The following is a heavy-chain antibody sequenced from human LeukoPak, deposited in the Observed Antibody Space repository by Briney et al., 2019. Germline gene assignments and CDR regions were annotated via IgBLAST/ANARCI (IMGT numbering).Heavy chain of an antibody. CDR2: ISAYNGNT. V-gene: IGHV1-18*01. CDR3: ARAGMNGGSYIQYFDY. D-gene: IGHD1-26*01. CDR1: GYTFTRHG. J-gene: IGHJ4*02. Sequence: AASVKVSCKASGYTFTRHGISWVRQAPGQGLEWMGWISAYNGNTNYAQKLQGRVTMTTDTSTSTAYMELRSLRSEDTAVYYCARAGMNGGSYIQYFDYWGQGTLVTVSS.